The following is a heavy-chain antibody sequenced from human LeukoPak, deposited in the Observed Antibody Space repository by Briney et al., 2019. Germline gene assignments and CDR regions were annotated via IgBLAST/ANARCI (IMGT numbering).Heavy chain of an antibody. V-gene: IGHV3-7*04. CDR3: TRVGYIDEGIDY. J-gene: IGHJ4*02. Sequence: PGGSLRLSCAASGFTLSSYWMNWVRQAPGKGLEWVANIKQDGSKKSYVDSVEGRFTISRDNAKNSLYLQMNSLRAEDTAIYYCTRVGYIDEGIDYWGQGTLVTVSS. CDR2: IKQDGSKK. CDR1: GFTLSSYW. D-gene: IGHD5-24*01.